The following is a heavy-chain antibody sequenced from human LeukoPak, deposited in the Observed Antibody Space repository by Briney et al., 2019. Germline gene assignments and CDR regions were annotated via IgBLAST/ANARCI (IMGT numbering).Heavy chain of an antibody. J-gene: IGHJ4*02. CDR1: GGSISSSSYY. V-gene: IGHV4-39*01. CDR3: AGRRYGSGSSWGL. Sequence: KPSETLSLTCTVSGGSISSSSYYWGWIRQPPGKGLEWIGSIYYSGSTYYNPSLKSRVTISVDTSKNQLSLKLSSVTAADTALYYCAGRRYGSGSSWGLWGQGTLVTVSS. D-gene: IGHD3-10*01. CDR2: IYYSGST.